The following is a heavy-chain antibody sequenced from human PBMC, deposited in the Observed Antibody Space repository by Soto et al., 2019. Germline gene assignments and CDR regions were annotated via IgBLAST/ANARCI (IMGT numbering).Heavy chain of an antibody. Sequence: PSETLSLTCAVYGGSFSGYNWGWIRQSPGKGLEWIGEINHSGSTNYNPSLKSRVTISVDTSKKQFSLKVSSVTAADTAVYYCARHGEVEWELLVDWFDPWGQGTLVTVSS. V-gene: IGHV4-34*01. CDR1: GGSFSGYN. CDR3: ARHGEVEWELLVDWFDP. D-gene: IGHD1-26*01. J-gene: IGHJ5*02. CDR2: INHSGST.